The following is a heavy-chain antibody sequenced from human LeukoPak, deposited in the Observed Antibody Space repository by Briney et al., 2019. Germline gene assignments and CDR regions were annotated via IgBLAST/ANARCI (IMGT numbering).Heavy chain of an antibody. CDR3: ATVVAATPHDAFDI. D-gene: IGHD2-15*01. V-gene: IGHV3-30*03. CDR1: GFTFSSYG. CDR2: ISYDGSNK. Sequence: PGGSLRLSCAASGFTFSSYGMHWVRQAPGKGLEWVAVISYDGSNKYYADSVKGRFTISRDNPKNTLYLQMNSLRAEDTAVYYCATVVAATPHDAFDIWGQGTMVTVSS. J-gene: IGHJ3*02.